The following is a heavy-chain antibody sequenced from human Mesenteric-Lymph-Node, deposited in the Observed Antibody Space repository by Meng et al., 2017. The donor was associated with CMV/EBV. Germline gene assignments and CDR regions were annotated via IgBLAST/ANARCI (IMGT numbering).Heavy chain of an antibody. V-gene: IGHV1-2*02. Sequence: SGYTFTDYYMHWVRQAPGQGLEWIGWIKPGTGDTHFAQRLQGRVTLTRDTSISTAYMEFHNLRSDDTAVYYCARGPQMTTVTTDNYWGQGTLVTVSS. CDR3: ARGPQMTTVTTDNY. D-gene: IGHD4-17*01. CDR2: IKPGTGDT. J-gene: IGHJ4*02. CDR1: GYTFTDYY.